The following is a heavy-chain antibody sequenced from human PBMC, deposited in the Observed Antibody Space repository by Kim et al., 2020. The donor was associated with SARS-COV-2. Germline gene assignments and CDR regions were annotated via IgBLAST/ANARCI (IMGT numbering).Heavy chain of an antibody. CDR1: GYTFTSYG. CDR3: ARDAWRVRGEDWFDP. V-gene: IGHV1-18*04. Sequence: ASVKVSCKASGYTFTSYGISWVRQAPGQGLEWMGWISAYNGNTNYAQKLQGRVTMTTDTSTSTAYMELRSLRSDDTAVYYCARDAWRVRGEDWFDPWGQGTLVTVSS. D-gene: IGHD3-10*01. J-gene: IGHJ5*02. CDR2: ISAYNGNT.